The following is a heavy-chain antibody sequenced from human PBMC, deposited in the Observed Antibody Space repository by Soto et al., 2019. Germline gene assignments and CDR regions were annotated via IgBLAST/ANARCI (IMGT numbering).Heavy chain of an antibody. J-gene: IGHJ6*02. CDR2: IYHSGST. V-gene: IGHV4-4*02. D-gene: IGHD3-22*01. CDR1: GGSISSSNW. Sequence: QVQLQESGPGLVKPSGTLSLTCAVSGGSISSSNWWSWVRQPPGKGLEWIGEIYHSGSTNYNPSLKSRVTISVDKSKHQCSLKLSSVTAADTAVYYCARSPDSSGYYPRWYYYGMDVWGQGTTVTVSS. CDR3: ARSPDSSGYYPRWYYYGMDV.